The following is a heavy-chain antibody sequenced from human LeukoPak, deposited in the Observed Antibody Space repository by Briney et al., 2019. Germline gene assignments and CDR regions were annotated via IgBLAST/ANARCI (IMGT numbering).Heavy chain of an antibody. Sequence: GGSLRLSCAASGFDFSTFAMHWVRQAPRKGLDWVAFIGSDGTNKYYADSVKGRFTISRDNSENTLYLQMSSLRDEDTAVYYCAKDLLTSGWGSFDYWGQGALVTVSS. J-gene: IGHJ4*02. CDR3: AKDLLTSGWGSFDY. CDR2: IGSDGTNK. D-gene: IGHD6-19*01. CDR1: GFDFSTFA. V-gene: IGHV3-30*02.